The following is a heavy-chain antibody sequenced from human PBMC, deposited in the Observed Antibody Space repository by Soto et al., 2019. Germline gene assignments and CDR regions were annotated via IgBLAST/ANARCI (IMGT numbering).Heavy chain of an antibody. CDR3: ARDAARQIDYGDSYYYYGVDV. D-gene: IGHD4-17*01. Sequence: SETLSLTCAVSGGSISSSNWLSWVRQPPGKGLEWIGEIYHSGSTNYNPSLKSRVTISVDKSKNQFSLYLQMNSLRAEDTAVYYCARDAARQIDYGDSYYYYGVDVWVQGTTVTVSS. J-gene: IGHJ6*02. CDR2: IYHSGST. V-gene: IGHV4-4*02. CDR1: GGSISSSNW.